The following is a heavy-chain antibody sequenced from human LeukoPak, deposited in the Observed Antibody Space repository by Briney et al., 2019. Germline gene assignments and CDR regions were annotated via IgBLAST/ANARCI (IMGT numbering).Heavy chain of an antibody. CDR1: GGAISSDY. CDR2: IGTSGST. D-gene: IGHD3-10*01. J-gene: IGHJ6*03. CDR3: ARGQNYYGSGSYYHDPPYYYYYMDV. V-gene: IGHV4-4*07. Sequence: SETLSLTCTVSGGAISSDYWSWIRQPAGKGLEWSGRIGTSGSTNYNPSLKSRGAMSVDTSKNQFSLKLSSVTAADTAVYYCARGQNYYGSGSYYHDPPYYYYYMDVWGKGTTVTISS.